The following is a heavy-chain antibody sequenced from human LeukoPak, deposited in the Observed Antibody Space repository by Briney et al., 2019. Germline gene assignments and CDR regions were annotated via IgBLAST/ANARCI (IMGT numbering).Heavy chain of an antibody. CDR2: IYYSGST. CDR1: GGSISSGGYY. J-gene: IGHJ4*02. D-gene: IGHD1-26*01. CDR3: ASSGGSYRAAINFDY. V-gene: IGHV4-31*03. Sequence: SETLSLTCTVSGGSISSGGYYWRWIRQHPGKGLEWIGYIYYSGSTYYNPSLKSRVTISVDTSKNQFSLKLSSVTAADTAVYYCASSGGSYRAAINFDYWGQGTLVTVSS.